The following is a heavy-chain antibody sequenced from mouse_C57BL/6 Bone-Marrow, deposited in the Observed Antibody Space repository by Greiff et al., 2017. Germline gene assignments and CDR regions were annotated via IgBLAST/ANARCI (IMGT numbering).Heavy chain of an antibody. J-gene: IGHJ4*01. Sequence: VKLVESGAELARPGASVKLSCKASGYTFTSYGISWVKQRTGPGLEWIGAIYPRSGNTYYNEKFKGKATLTADKSSSTAYMELRSLTSEDSAVYFCASPYGSSHPHWGQGTSVTVSS. V-gene: IGHV1-81*01. D-gene: IGHD1-1*01. CDR1: GYTFTSYG. CDR3: ASPYGSSHPH. CDR2: IYPRSGNT.